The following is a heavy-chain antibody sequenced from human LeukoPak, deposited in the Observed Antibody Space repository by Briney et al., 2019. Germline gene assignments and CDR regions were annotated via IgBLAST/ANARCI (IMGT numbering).Heavy chain of an antibody. D-gene: IGHD2-15*01. CDR2: MYISSS. V-gene: IGHV4-59*01. Sequence: SETLSLTCTVSGGFISAYYWSWIRQAPRKGLEWVGYMYISSSNYNPYLKSRVTISLDTSMNQFSLKLSSVTAADTAVYFCARGGECCSGGWCFLDAFNIWGQGTMVTVSS. J-gene: IGHJ3*02. CDR1: GGFISAYY. CDR3: ARGGECCSGGWCFLDAFNI.